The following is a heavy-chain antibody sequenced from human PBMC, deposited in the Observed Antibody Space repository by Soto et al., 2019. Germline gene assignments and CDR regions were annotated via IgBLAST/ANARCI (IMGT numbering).Heavy chain of an antibody. CDR1: GFTFSSYA. CDR2: ISGSGGST. D-gene: IGHD3-10*01. CDR3: AKRPTYYYGSGKGGWYFDY. J-gene: IGHJ4*01. Sequence: GGSLRLSCAASGFTFSSYAMSWVRQAPGKGLEWVSAISGSGGSTYYADSVKGRFTISRDNSKNTLYLQMNSLRAEDTAVYYCAKRPTYYYGSGKGGWYFDYWGHGTLVTVSS. V-gene: IGHV3-23*01.